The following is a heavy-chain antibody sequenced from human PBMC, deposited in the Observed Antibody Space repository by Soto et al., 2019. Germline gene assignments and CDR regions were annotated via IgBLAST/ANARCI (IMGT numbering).Heavy chain of an antibody. CDR2: ITDNGGDA. Sequence: GGSLRLSCVASGLAFGSRAMSWVRQAPGEGLQWVATITDNGGDAKYADSVRGRFVISRDNSKKTLYLQMTSLTAEDSAMYFCARGSTESYPGSRIFDFWGRGTLVTVSS. CDR1: GLAFGSRA. J-gene: IGHJ4*02. CDR3: ARGSTESYPGSRIFDF. V-gene: IGHV3-23*01. D-gene: IGHD3-10*01.